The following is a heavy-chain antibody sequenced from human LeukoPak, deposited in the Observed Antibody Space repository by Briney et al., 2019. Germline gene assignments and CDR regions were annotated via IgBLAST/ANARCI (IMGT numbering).Heavy chain of an antibody. CDR3: AKQSGSSPYYVDY. CDR1: GGSISGYY. Sequence: SETLSLTCSVSGGSISGYYWSWIRQPPGKGLEWIGYIYYSGSTKYNPSLKSRVTISVDTSKNQFSLKLSSVTAADTAVYYCAKQSGSSPYYVDYWGQGTLVTVSS. D-gene: IGHD6-6*01. J-gene: IGHJ4*02. V-gene: IGHV4-59*08. CDR2: IYYSGST.